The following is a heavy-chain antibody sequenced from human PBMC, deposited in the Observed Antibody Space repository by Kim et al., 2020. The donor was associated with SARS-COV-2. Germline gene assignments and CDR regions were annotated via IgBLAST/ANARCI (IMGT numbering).Heavy chain of an antibody. Sequence: PSLKSRFTISVDTSKNQFSLKLSSVTAADTAVYYCARDPPQGSGWTPFDYWGQGTLVTVSS. J-gene: IGHJ4*02. D-gene: IGHD6-19*01. V-gene: IGHV4-39*02. CDR3: ARDPPQGSGWTPFDY.